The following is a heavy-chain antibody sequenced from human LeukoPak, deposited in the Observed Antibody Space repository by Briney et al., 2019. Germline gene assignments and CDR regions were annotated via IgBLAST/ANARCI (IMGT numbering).Heavy chain of an antibody. D-gene: IGHD3-22*01. CDR3: ARVGRHYYDSSGNGYYYYMDV. J-gene: IGHJ6*03. CDR2: VTRNGDTT. CDR1: GFTFRSYA. Sequence: GGSLRLSCVASGFTFRSYAMSWVRQAPGKGLEWVSAVTRNGDTTYYADSVKGRFTISRDNAKNTLYLQMNSLRAEDTAVYYCARVGRHYYDSSGNGYYYYMDVWGKGTTVTVSS. V-gene: IGHV3-23*01.